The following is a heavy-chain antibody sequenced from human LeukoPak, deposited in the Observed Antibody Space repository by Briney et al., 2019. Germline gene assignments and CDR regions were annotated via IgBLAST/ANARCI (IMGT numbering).Heavy chain of an antibody. D-gene: IGHD3-9*01. V-gene: IGHV5-51*01. CDR2: IYPGDSDT. CDR1: GYSFTSYW. J-gene: IGHJ4*02. Sequence: GESLKISCKGSGYSFTSYWIGWVRQMPGKGLEWMGIIYPGDSDTRYSPSFQGQVTISADKSISTAYLQWSSLKASDTAMYYCARWGDYDILTGYYTGGYFDYWGQGTLVTVSS. CDR3: ARWGDYDILTGYYTGGYFDY.